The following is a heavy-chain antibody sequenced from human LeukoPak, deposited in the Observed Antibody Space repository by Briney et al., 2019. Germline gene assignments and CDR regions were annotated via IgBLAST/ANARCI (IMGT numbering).Heavy chain of an antibody. CDR2: ISSSGYTI. CDR1: GFTFSDYF. J-gene: IGHJ4*02. Sequence: GGSLRLSCAASGFTFSDYFMTWIRQAPGKGLEWVSYISSSGYTIHYADSVKGRFTISRDNARNSLFLQMNSLRAEDTAVYYCARGGSDFDYWGQGTLVTVSS. V-gene: IGHV3-11*01. D-gene: IGHD3-10*01. CDR3: ARGGSDFDY.